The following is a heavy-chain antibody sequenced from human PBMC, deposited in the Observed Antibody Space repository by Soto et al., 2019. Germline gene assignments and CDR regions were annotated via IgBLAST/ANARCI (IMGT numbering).Heavy chain of an antibody. D-gene: IGHD3-22*01. CDR1: GGTFSSYA. CDR2: IIPIFGTA. V-gene: IGHV1-69*12. J-gene: IGHJ5*02. Sequence: QVQLVQSGAEVKKPGSSVKVSCKASGGTFSSYAISWVRQAPGQGLEWMGGIIPIFGTANYAQKFQGRVTITADESTSTAYMGLSSLRSEDTAVYYCAGDPTGYYDSSGYYRPGWFDPWGQGTLVTVSS. CDR3: AGDPTGYYDSSGYYRPGWFDP.